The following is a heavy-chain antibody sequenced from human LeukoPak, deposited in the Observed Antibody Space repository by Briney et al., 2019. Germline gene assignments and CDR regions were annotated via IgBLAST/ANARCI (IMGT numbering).Heavy chain of an antibody. J-gene: IGHJ6*02. Sequence: QPGGCLRLSCAASGFTFSSYAMSWVRQAPGKGLEWVSAISGSGGSTYYADSVKGRFTISRDNSKNTLYLQMNSLRAEDTAVYYCAKDGSSSSSEDYGMDVWGQGPTVTVSS. V-gene: IGHV3-23*01. D-gene: IGHD6-6*01. CDR1: GFTFSSYA. CDR2: ISGSGGST. CDR3: AKDGSSSSSEDYGMDV.